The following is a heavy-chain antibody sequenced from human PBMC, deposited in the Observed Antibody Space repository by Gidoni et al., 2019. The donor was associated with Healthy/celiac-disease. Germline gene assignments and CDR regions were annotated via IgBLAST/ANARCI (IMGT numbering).Heavy chain of an antibody. CDR3: KAAEIPWSLYFDY. J-gene: IGHJ4*02. Sequence: EVQLVEYGGGLVKPGGSLRLYWAASGCTFSNAWMSWVRQAPGKGLEWVGRIKSNTDGGTTDYAAPVKGRFTISRDDSKNTLYLQMNSLKTEDTAVYYCKAAEIPWSLYFDYWGQGTLVTVSS. D-gene: IGHD1-26*01. CDR1: GCTFSNAW. CDR2: IKSNTDGGTT. V-gene: IGHV3-15*01.